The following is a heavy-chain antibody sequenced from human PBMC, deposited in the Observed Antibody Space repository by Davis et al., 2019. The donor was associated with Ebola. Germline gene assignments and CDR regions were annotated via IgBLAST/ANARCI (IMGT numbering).Heavy chain of an antibody. Sequence: SETLSLTCTVSGGSISSYYSSWIRQLPRKGLEWIGYIYYSGSTNYNPSLKSRVTISVDTSKNQFSLKLSSVTAAATAVYYCARGGKAGTTSYYDYYGVDVWRQGTTVTVSS. CDR1: GGSISSYY. CDR3: ARGGKAGTTSYYDYYGVDV. CDR2: IYYSGST. J-gene: IGHJ6*02. V-gene: IGHV4-59*01. D-gene: IGHD1-7*01.